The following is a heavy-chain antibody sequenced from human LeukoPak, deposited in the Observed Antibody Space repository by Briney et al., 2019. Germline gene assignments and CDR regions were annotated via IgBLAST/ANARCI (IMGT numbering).Heavy chain of an antibody. CDR2: ISYDGSNK. V-gene: IGHV3-30*03. J-gene: IGHJ4*02. CDR3: ASYEPYSQFDY. D-gene: IGHD6-13*01. Sequence: GRSLRLSCAASGFTFSSYGMHWVRQAPGKGLEWVAVISYDGSNKYYADSVKGRFTISRDNSKNTLYLQMNSLRAEDTAVYYCASYEPYSQFDYWGQGTLVTVSS. CDR1: GFTFSSYG.